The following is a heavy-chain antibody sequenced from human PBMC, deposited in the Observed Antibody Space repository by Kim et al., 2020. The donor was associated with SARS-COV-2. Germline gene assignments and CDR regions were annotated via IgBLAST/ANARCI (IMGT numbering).Heavy chain of an antibody. D-gene: IGHD3-10*01. CDR3: ERAGVGGSGSFSNWFDP. V-gene: IGHV5-51*01. CDR1: GYSFTSYW. CDR2: IYPGDSDT. J-gene: IGHJ5*02. Sequence: GESLKISCKGSGYSFTSYWIGWVRQMPGKGLEWMGIIYPGDSDTRYSPSFQGQVTISADKSISTAYLQWSSQKASDTAMYYCERAGVGGSGSFSNWFDPWGEGTLVTVTS.